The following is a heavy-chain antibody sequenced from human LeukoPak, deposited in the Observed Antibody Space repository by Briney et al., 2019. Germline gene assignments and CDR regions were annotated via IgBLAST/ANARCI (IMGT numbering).Heavy chain of an antibody. J-gene: IGHJ4*02. Sequence: GRSLRLSCAASGFTLRSYGMHWVRQAPGKGLEWVAVIWFDGSNKYYADSVKGRFTISRDNSKNTLFLQMNSLRVEDTAVYYCARDATGGGDCFFDYWGQGTLVTVSS. D-gene: IGHD2-21*02. CDR3: ARDATGGGDCFFDY. V-gene: IGHV3-33*01. CDR1: GFTLRSYG. CDR2: IWFDGSNK.